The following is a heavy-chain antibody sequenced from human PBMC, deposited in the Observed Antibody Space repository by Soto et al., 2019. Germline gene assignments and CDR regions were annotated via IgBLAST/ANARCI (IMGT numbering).Heavy chain of an antibody. CDR3: ARDKPRDDSSGQWGPRAFDI. V-gene: IGHV4-30-4*01. Sequence: QVQLQESGPGLVKPSQTLSLTCTVSGGSISSGDYYWSWIRQPPGKGLEWIGYIYYSGSTYYNPSLKSRVTISVDTSKNQFSLKLSSVTAADTAVYYCARDKPRDDSSGQWGPRAFDIWGQGTMVTVSS. J-gene: IGHJ3*02. D-gene: IGHD3-22*01. CDR1: GGSISSGDYY. CDR2: IYYSGST.